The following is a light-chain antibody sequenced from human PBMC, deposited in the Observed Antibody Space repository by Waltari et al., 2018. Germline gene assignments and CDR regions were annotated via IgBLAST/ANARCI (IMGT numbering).Light chain of an antibody. J-gene: IGKJ2*01. Sequence: ETTLTQSPAFMSATPRDKVNISCRASQDIDDEMNWYQQKPGEGAIFIIQEATTLGPGIPPRCSGSGYGTDFTFTINNIQSEDVASYFCLEHDNFPTHTFGQGTKLEIK. CDR3: LEHDNFPTHT. V-gene: IGKV5-2*01. CDR2: EAT. CDR1: QDIDDE.